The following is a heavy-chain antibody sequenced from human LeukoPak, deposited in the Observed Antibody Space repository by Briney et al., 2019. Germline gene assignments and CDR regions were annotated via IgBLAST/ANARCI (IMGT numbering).Heavy chain of an antibody. Sequence: ASVKVSCKASGYTFISYGISWVRQAPGQGLEWMGWVSPYSHNTNYVEKMQGRVTMTTDTSANTAYMELRSLRSDDTAVYYCARMGVRTLLTDIVVGPTAGDYLDSWGQGTLVTVSS. V-gene: IGHV1-18*01. CDR2: VSPYSHNT. CDR1: GYTFISYG. CDR3: ARMGVRTLLTDIVVGPTAGDYLDS. J-gene: IGHJ4*02. D-gene: IGHD2-2*01.